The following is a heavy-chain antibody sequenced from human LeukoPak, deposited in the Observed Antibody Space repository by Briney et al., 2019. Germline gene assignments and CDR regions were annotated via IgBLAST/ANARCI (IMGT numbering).Heavy chain of an antibody. CDR2: IWYDGSNK. CDR3: ARDGESSSWYPFPYYYYGMDV. J-gene: IGHJ6*02. V-gene: IGHV3-33*01. CDR1: GFTFSSYG. D-gene: IGHD6-13*01. Sequence: GGSLRLSCAASGFTFSSYGMHWVRQAPGKGLEWVAVIWYDGSNKYYADSVKGRLTISRDNSKNTLYLQMNSLRAEDTAVYYCARDGESSSWYPFPYYYYGMDVWGQGTTVTVSS.